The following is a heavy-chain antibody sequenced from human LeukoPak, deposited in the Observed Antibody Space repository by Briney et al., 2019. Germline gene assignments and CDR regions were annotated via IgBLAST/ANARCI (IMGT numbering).Heavy chain of an antibody. J-gene: IGHJ4*02. CDR2: IYYSGST. D-gene: IGHD2-2*01. CDR3: ARCVRDCSSTSCYPYFDY. CDR1: GGSISSGDYY. Sequence: PSETLSLTCTVSGGSISSGDYYWSWIRQPPGKGLEWIGYIYYSGSTYYNPSLKSRVTISVDTSKNQFSMKLSSVTAADSAVYDCARCVRDCSSTSCYPYFDYWGQGTLVTVSS. V-gene: IGHV4-30-4*08.